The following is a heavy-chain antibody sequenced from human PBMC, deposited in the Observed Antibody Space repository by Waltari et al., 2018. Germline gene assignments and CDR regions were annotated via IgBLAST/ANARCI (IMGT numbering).Heavy chain of an antibody. D-gene: IGHD2-2*01. CDR1: GYTFTSYD. CDR3: ARRRNSRSSTSARAGWFDP. V-gene: IGHV1-8*01. Sequence: QVQLVQSGAEVKKPGASVKVSCKASGYTFTSYDINWVRQATGQGLEWMGWVNPNSGNTGYAQKFQGRGTMTRNTSISTAYMGLGSLRSEDTAVYYCARRRNSRSSTSARAGWFDPWGQGTLVTVSS. J-gene: IGHJ5*02. CDR2: VNPNSGNT.